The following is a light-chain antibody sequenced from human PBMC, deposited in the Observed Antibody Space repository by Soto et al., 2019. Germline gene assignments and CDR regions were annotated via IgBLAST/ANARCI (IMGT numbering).Light chain of an antibody. CDR1: QGIIDY. CDR2: AAS. V-gene: IGKV1-27*01. Sequence: DIQMTQSPSSLSASVGDTVTITCRASQGIIDYLAWYQQRPGKAPNLLIYAASTLQIGVPSRFSGSGAGTDFTLTISSLQPEDAATYYCQKYDSAPQTFGPGTKVEL. CDR3: QKYDSAPQT. J-gene: IGKJ1*01.